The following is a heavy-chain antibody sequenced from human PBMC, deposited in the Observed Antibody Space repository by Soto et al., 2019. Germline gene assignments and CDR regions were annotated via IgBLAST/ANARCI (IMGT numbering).Heavy chain of an antibody. J-gene: IGHJ5*02. D-gene: IGHD3-10*01. CDR3: ARVTLLWSGELSYNWFDP. CDR2: INHSGST. Sequence: SETLSLTCAVYGGTFSGYYCSWIRQPPGKGLEWIGEINHSGSTNYNPSLKSRVTISVDTSKNQFSLKLSSVTAADTAVYYCARVTLLWSGELSYNWFDPWGQGTLVTVSS. V-gene: IGHV4-34*01. CDR1: GGTFSGYY.